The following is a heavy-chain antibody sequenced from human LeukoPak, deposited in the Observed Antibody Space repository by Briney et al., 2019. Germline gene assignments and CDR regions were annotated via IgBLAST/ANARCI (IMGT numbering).Heavy chain of an antibody. CDR3: AKPGILLAHDAFDI. Sequence: GGSLRLSCVASGYTFSNYAMHWVRQTPGKGLEYVSGINSNGGSTQYASSVKGRFTISRDNSKNTLYLQMNSLRAEDTAVYYCAKPGILLAHDAFDIWGQGTMVTVSS. CDR2: INSNGGST. D-gene: IGHD1-14*01. CDR1: GYTFSNYA. J-gene: IGHJ3*02. V-gene: IGHV3-64*01.